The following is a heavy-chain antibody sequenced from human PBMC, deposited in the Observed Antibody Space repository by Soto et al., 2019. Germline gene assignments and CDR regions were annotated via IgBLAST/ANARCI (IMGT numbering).Heavy chain of an antibody. Sequence: HGESLKISCKGSGYSFTSYWIGWVRQLPGKGQEWMGIIYPGDSDTRYSPSFQGQVTISADKSISTAYLQWSSLKASDTAMYYCARGFVYDFWSGYYSPRENHYYMDVWGKGTTVTVSS. D-gene: IGHD3-3*01. J-gene: IGHJ6*03. CDR3: ARGFVYDFWSGYYSPRENHYYMDV. CDR1: GYSFTSYW. CDR2: IYPGDSDT. V-gene: IGHV5-51*01.